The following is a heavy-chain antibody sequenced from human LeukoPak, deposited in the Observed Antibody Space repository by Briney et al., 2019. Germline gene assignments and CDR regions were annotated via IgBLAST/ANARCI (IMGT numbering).Heavy chain of an antibody. Sequence: LGGSLRLSRAASRFTFSSYGMSWVRQAPGKGLEWVSGISGSGDTTYYADSVKGRFTISRDNSKNTLYLQMNSLRAEDTAVYFCAKTHASSVFLFDYWGQGTLVTVSS. J-gene: IGHJ4*02. V-gene: IGHV3-23*01. CDR2: ISGSGDTT. CDR1: RFTFSSYG. D-gene: IGHD6-6*01. CDR3: AKTHASSVFLFDY.